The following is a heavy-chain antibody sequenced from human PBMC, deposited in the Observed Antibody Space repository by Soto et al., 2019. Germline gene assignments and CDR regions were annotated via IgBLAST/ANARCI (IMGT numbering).Heavy chain of an antibody. CDR2: IKSKYDGGTT. Sequence: PGGSLRLSCTASGFIFSNAWMNWVRQAPGKGLEWVGRIKSKYDGGTTDYAAPVKGRFTISRDDSASTVYLQMNSLRTEDTAVYFCSTGGYFFDYWGQGTLVTVSS. CDR1: GFIFSNAW. CDR3: STGGYFFDY. V-gene: IGHV3-15*01. J-gene: IGHJ4*02.